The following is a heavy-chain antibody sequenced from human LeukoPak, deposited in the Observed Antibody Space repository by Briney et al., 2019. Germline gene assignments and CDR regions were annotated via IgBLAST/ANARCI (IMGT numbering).Heavy chain of an antibody. D-gene: IGHD3-16*02. V-gene: IGHV1-2*02. Sequence: ASVKVSCKASGGTFSSYAISWVRQAPGQGLEWMGWINPNSGGTNYAQKFQGRVTMTRDTSVSTAYMELSRLRSDDTAVYYCARSPRLGELSLSYWGQGTLVTVSS. CDR3: ARSPRLGELSLSY. CDR2: INPNSGGT. J-gene: IGHJ4*02. CDR1: GGTFSSYA.